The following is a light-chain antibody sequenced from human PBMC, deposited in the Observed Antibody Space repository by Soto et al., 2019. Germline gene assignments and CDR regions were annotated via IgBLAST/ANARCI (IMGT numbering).Light chain of an antibody. CDR3: QQYDTSPPT. V-gene: IGKV3-20*01. CDR2: RTF. CDR1: QPITSRY. Sequence: IVLTQSPGTLSLSPGERATLSCRASQPITSRYLAWYQHQPGQAPRLLIYRTFARAPGIPDRFSGGGSGTDFTLTISRLEREDFAVYYCQQYDTSPPTVGQGTRLDIK. J-gene: IGKJ5*01.